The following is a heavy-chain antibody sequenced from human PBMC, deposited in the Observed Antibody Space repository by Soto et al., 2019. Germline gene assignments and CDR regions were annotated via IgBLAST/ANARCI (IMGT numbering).Heavy chain of an antibody. J-gene: IGHJ5*02. CDR1: GFTFSTSG. V-gene: IGHV3-30*18. D-gene: IGHD6-13*01. CDR2: ISHDGGAT. CDR3: EKDWGSSGWYNWFDP. Sequence: QVQLVESGGGVVQSGRSLRLSCAASGFTFSTSGMHWIRQAPGKGLEWVAMISHDGGATYYVDSVKGRFTISRDTDKNTLHLQRDSLRPEDTATSYCEKDWGSSGWYNWFDPWGQGTLVTVSS.